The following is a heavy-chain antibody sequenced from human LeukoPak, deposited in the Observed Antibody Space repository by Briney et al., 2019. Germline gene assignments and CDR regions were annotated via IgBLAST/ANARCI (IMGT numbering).Heavy chain of an antibody. CDR3: AGAPGAFDI. CDR2: INPHSGTT. CDR1: GYTFTDYY. J-gene: IGHJ3*02. V-gene: IGHV1-2*02. Sequence: ASVKVSCKSSGYTFTDYYMHWVRQTPGQGPEWMGWINPHSGTTKSAQKFQGRVTMTRDTSISTAYMELSRLRSDDTAVYYCAGAPGAFDIWGQGTMVTVSS.